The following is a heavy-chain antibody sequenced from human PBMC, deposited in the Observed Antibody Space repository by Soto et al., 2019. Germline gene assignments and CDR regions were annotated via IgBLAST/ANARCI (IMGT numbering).Heavy chain of an antibody. J-gene: IGHJ4*02. CDR3: AKGISGYYSPAVYYFDD. CDR1: GFTFSSYA. V-gene: IGHV3-23*01. CDR2: ISGSGGST. D-gene: IGHD3-22*01. Sequence: GGSLRLSCAASGFTFSSYAMSWVRQAPGKGLEWVSAISGSGGSTYYADSVKGRFTISRDNSKNTLYLQMNSLRAEDTAVYYCAKGISGYYSPAVYYFDDWGQGTLVTVSS.